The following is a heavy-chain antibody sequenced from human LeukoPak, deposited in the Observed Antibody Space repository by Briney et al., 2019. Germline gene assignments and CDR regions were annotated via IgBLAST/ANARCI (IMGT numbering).Heavy chain of an antibody. CDR3: ARGLPQWLVPGWFDP. J-gene: IGHJ5*02. Sequence: GGSLRPSCAASGFTFSSYSMNWVRQAPGKGLEWVSSISSSSSYIYYADSVKGRFTISRDNAKNSLYLQMNSLRAEDTAVYYCARGLPQWLVPGWFDPWGQGTLVTVSS. CDR1: GFTFSSYS. D-gene: IGHD6-19*01. CDR2: ISSSSSYI. V-gene: IGHV3-21*01.